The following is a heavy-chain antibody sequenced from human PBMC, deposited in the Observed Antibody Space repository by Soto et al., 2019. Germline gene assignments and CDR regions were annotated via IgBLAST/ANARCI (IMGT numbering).Heavy chain of an antibody. CDR3: ARGGPFLEWLPPMDV. CDR1: GFTFSSYE. D-gene: IGHD3-3*02. CDR2: ISSSGSTI. V-gene: IGHV3-48*03. Sequence: EVQLVESGGGLVQPGGSLRLSCAASGFTFSSYEMNWVRQAPGKGLEWGSYISSSGSTIYYADSVKGRFTISRDNAKNSLYLQMSSLRAEDTAVYYCARGGPFLEWLPPMDVWGQGTTVTVSS. J-gene: IGHJ6*02.